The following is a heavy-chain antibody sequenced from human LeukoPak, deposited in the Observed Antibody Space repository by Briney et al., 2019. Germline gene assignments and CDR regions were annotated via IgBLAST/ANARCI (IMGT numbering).Heavy chain of an antibody. CDR2: INPNSGGT. CDR3: ARGDGGNSYYYYYYMDV. J-gene: IGHJ6*03. D-gene: IGHD4-23*01. Sequence: ASVKVSCKASGYTFTSYDINWVRQATGQGLEWMGWINPNSGGTNYAQKFQGRVTMTRDTSISTAYMELSRLRSDDTAVYYCARGDGGNSYYYYYYMDVWGEGTTVTISS. CDR1: GYTFTSYD. V-gene: IGHV1-2*02.